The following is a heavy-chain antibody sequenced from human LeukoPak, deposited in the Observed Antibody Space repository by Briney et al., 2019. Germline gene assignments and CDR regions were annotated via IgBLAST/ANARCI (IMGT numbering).Heavy chain of an antibody. CDR3: AREFLEPRYYYYYYYLDV. V-gene: IGHV4-59*01. J-gene: IGHJ6*03. CDR1: GGSISSYY. D-gene: IGHD1-1*01. CDR2: IYYSGST. Sequence: SETLSLTCTVSGGSISSYYWSWIRQPPGKGLEWIGYIYYSGSTNYNPSLKSRVTISVDTSKNQFSLKLSSVTAADMAVYYCAREFLEPRYYYYYYYLDVWGKGTTVTVSS.